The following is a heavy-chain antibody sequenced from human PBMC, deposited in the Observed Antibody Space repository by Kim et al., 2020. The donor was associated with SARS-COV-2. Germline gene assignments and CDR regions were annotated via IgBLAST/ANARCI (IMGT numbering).Heavy chain of an antibody. Sequence: SETLSLTCTVSGYAIITYSYRWSWMRERPEKGRVIVACIHDQGPTYYNASLNRRLTVSVGTSKNLSSLTLSSVTAADSAVYSCARQIGLGRWSLDIWGQGTMVTVSS. CDR1: GYAIITYSYR. CDR2: IHDQGPT. D-gene: IGHD2-15*01. J-gene: IGHJ3*02. CDR3: ARQIGLGRWSLDI. V-gene: IGHV4-39*01.